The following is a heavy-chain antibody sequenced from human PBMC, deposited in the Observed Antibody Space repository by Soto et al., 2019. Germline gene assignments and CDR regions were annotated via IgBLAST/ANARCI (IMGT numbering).Heavy chain of an antibody. CDR3: ATSYGSGYRAFDY. CDR1: GDTFSFYT. Sequence: QVQLVQSGAELKKPGSSVKVSCKASGDTFSFYTINWVRQAPGLGLEWMGRVNPILSMSNYAQKFQGRVTMPADKSTSTAYRELRSLRSEDTAFYYCATSYGSGYRAFDYWGPGALVTVSS. CDR2: VNPILSMS. D-gene: IGHD3-10*01. J-gene: IGHJ4*02. V-gene: IGHV1-69*02.